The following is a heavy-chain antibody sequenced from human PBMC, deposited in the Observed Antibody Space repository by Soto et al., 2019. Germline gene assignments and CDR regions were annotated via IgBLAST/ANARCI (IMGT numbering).Heavy chain of an antibody. CDR2: ISTSGNT. D-gene: IGHD2-8*01. J-gene: IGHJ4*02. CDR3: ARYFCTNKSCPSFFDY. Sequence: SETLSLTCTVSGGSINGYYWSWIRQPAGKGLECIGRISTSGNTNYIPSPKSRVSMSVDTSKNQFSLKLSSVTAADTAVYYCARYFCTNKSCPSFFDYWGQGTLVTVSS. V-gene: IGHV4-4*07. CDR1: GGSINGYY.